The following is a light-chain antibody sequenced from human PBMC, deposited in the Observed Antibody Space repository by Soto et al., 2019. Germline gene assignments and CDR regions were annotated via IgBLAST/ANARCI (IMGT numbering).Light chain of an antibody. CDR3: SSYTSSSTNV. CDR2: DVT. Sequence: QSALTQPASVSGSPGQSITISCTGTSSDVGGYNYVSWYQHHPGKAPKLLIYDVTNRPSGVSTRFSGSKSGNTASLTISGLQAEDEADYHCSSYTSSSTNVFGTGTKLTVL. V-gene: IGLV2-14*03. CDR1: SSDVGGYNY. J-gene: IGLJ1*01.